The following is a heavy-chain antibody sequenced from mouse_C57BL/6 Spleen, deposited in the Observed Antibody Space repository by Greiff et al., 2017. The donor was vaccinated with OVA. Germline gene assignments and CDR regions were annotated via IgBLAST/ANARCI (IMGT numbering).Heavy chain of an antibody. CDR1: GYTFTSYW. CDR3: ASTVPYYFDD. V-gene: IGHV1-55*01. J-gene: IGHJ2*01. Sequence: QVQLQQPGAELVKPGASVKMSCKASGYTFTSYWITWVKQRPGQGLEWIGDIYPGSGSTNYNEKFKSKATLTVDTSSSTAYMQLSSLTYEDAAVYYCASTVPYYFDDWGQGTTLTVSS. D-gene: IGHD1-1*01. CDR2: IYPGSGST.